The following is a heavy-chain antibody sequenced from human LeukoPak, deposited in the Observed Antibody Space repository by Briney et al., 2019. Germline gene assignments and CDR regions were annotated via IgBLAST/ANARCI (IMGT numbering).Heavy chain of an antibody. CDR1: GFTFSSYA. CDR3: ARIRGDSSAHDAFDI. V-gene: IGHV3-64*01. J-gene: IGHJ3*02. Sequence: GGSLRLSCAASGFTFSSYAMHWVRQAPGKGLEYVSAISSNGGSTYYANSVKGRFTISRDNSKNTLYLQMGSLRAKDMAVYYCARIRGDSSAHDAFDIWGQGTMVTVSS. CDR2: ISSNGGST. D-gene: IGHD2-21*01.